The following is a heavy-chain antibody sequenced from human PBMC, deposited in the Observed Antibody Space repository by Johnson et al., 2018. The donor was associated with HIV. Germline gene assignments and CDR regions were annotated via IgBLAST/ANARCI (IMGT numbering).Heavy chain of an antibody. CDR3: TSGKSWLAVDAFDI. Sequence: VQLVESGGGLVQPGGSLKLSCAASGFTFSGSAIHWVRQASGKGLEWVGRIRSKANSYATAYAASVKGRFTISRDDSKKTAYLQMNSLKTEDTAVYYCTSGKSWLAVDAFDIWGQGTMVTVSS. J-gene: IGHJ3*02. CDR1: GFTFSGSA. V-gene: IGHV3-73*02. D-gene: IGHD6-19*01. CDR2: IRSKANSYAT.